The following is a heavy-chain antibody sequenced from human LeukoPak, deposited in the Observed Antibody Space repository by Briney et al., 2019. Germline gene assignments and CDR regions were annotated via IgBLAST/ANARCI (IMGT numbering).Heavy chain of an antibody. CDR1: GGSISSCY. Sequence: SETLSLTCTVSGGSISSCYWSWIRQPAGKGLEWIGRIYTSGSTNYNPSPKSRVTISVDKSKNQFSLKLSSVTAADTAVYYCAREGPITIFGVVKFMDVWGKGTTVTVSS. CDR2: IYTSGST. V-gene: IGHV4-4*07. CDR3: AREGPITIFGVVKFMDV. J-gene: IGHJ6*03. D-gene: IGHD3-3*01.